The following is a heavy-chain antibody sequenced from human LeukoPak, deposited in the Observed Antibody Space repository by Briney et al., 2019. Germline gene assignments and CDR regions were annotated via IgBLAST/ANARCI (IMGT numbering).Heavy chain of an antibody. Sequence: KPSETLSLTCTVSGGSISSSSYYWGWIRQPPGKGLEWIGSIYYSGSTYYNPSLKSRVTISVDTSKNQFSLKLSSVTAADTAVYYCAREGDDFWSGYYRHNWFDPWGQGTLVTASS. D-gene: IGHD3-3*01. CDR3: AREGDDFWSGYYRHNWFDP. CDR1: GGSISSSSYY. V-gene: IGHV4-39*02. J-gene: IGHJ5*02. CDR2: IYYSGST.